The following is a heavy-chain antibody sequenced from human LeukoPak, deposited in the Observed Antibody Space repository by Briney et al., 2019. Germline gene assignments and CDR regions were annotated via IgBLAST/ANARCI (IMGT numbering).Heavy chain of an antibody. CDR2: VYYPGTT. J-gene: IGHJ6*02. V-gene: IGHV4-39*01. CDR1: GVSISAIPYY. Sequence: SETLSLTCTVSGVSISAIPYYWGWIRKPPGKGLEWIGSVYYPGTTYYNPSLKTRVTISVDTSKSQFSLKLSSVTAADTAVYYCARGRGNIWGQGTTVTVSS. CDR3: ARGRGNI. D-gene: IGHD5-12*01.